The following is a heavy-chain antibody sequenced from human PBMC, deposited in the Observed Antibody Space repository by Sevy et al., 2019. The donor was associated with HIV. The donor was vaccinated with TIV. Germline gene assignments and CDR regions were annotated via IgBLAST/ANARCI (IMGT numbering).Heavy chain of an antibody. CDR1: GYTFTSYG. CDR3: ARDLGLRNRGGFDY. Sequence: ASVKVSCKASGYTFTSYGISWVRQAPGQGLEWMGWISAYNGNTNYAQKLQGRVTMTTDTSTSTAYMELRSLRSDDTAVYYCARDLGLRNRGGFDYWGQGTLVTVSS. D-gene: IGHD3-16*01. CDR2: ISAYNGNT. V-gene: IGHV1-18*01. J-gene: IGHJ4*02.